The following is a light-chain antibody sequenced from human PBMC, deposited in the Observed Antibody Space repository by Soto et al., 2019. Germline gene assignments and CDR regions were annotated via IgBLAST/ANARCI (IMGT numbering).Light chain of an antibody. Sequence: EIVMTQSPATLSVSPGERATLSCRASQSVSSNLAWYQQKPGQAPRLLIYGASTRATGIPARFSGSGSGTEFTLTISGLQSEDFAVYYCQQYNNWPPTFGQGTRREMK. J-gene: IGKJ5*01. CDR1: QSVSSN. CDR2: GAS. V-gene: IGKV3-15*01. CDR3: QQYNNWPPT.